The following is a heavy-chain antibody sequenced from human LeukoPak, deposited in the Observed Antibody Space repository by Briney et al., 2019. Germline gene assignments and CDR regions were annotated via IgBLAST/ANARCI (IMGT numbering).Heavy chain of an antibody. D-gene: IGHD5-12*01. CDR3: ARGNSGYGDVTFDY. J-gene: IGHJ4*02. CDR1: GGSISSYY. V-gene: IGHV4-59*12. CDR2: TYYSGST. Sequence: SETLSLTCTVSGGSISSYYWSWIRQPPGKGLEWIGYTYYSGSTYYNPSLKSRVTISVDTSKNQFSLKLSSVTAADTAVYYCARGNSGYGDVTFDYWGQGTLVTVSS.